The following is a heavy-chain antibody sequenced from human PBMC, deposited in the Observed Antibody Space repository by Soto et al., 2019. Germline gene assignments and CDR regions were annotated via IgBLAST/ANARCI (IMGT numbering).Heavy chain of an antibody. CDR3: ARGRLGGNWNDACDCYYYGMDI. CDR2: ISAYNGNT. Sequence: QVQLVQSGAEVKKPGASVKVSCKASGYTFTSYGISWVRQAPGQGLEWMGWISAYNGNTNYAQKLQGRVTMTTDTSTSTAYMEMMSLRSDDTAVYYCARGRLGGNWNDACDCYYYGMDIWGHGTTVTVSS. CDR1: GYTFTSYG. D-gene: IGHD1-1*01. V-gene: IGHV1-18*01. J-gene: IGHJ6*02.